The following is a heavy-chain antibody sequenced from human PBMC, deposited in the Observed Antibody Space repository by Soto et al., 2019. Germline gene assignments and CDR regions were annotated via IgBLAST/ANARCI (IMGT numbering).Heavy chain of an antibody. Sequence: PGGSLRLSCAASGFTFSSYGMHWVRQAPGKGPEWVAVISYDGSNKYYADSVKGRFTISRDNSKNTLYLQMNSLRAEDTAVYYCAKGLYDILTGYYQRIYYYYGMDVWGQGTTVTVSS. J-gene: IGHJ6*02. D-gene: IGHD3-9*01. V-gene: IGHV3-30*18. CDR2: ISYDGSNK. CDR3: AKGLYDILTGYYQRIYYYYGMDV. CDR1: GFTFSSYG.